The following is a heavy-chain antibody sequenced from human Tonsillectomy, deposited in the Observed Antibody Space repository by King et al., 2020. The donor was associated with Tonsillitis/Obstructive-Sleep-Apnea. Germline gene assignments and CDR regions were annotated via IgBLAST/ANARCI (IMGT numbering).Heavy chain of an antibody. CDR2: INPSGGST. J-gene: IGHJ4*02. Sequence: QLVQSGAEVKKPGASVKVSCKASGYTFTSYYMHWVRQAPGQGLEWMGIINPSGGSTSYAQKFQGRVTMTRDTSKSTVYMELSSLRSEDTAVYYCALFDNGDYDTDYWGKGTLVTVSS. CDR3: ALFDNGDYDTDY. CDR1: GYTFTSYY. V-gene: IGHV1-46*01. D-gene: IGHD4-17*01.